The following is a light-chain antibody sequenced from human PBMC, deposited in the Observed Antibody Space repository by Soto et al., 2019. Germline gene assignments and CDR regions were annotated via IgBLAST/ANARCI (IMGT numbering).Light chain of an antibody. V-gene: IGKV3-20*01. CDR3: QQYGSSTWT. J-gene: IGKJ1*01. Sequence: EIVLTQSPATLSLSPGERATLCCRASQSVSSYLAWYQQKPGQAPRLLIYDASSRATGIPDRFSGSGSGTDFTLTIRRLEPEDFAVYYCQQYGSSTWTFGQGTKVDIK. CDR1: QSVSSY. CDR2: DAS.